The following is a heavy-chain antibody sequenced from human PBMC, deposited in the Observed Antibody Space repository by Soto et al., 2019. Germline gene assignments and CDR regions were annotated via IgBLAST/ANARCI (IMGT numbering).Heavy chain of an antibody. V-gene: IGHV3-23*01. Sequence: GGSLRLSCAASGFTFSSYAMSWVRQAPGKGLEWVSAISGSGGSTYYADSVKGRFTISRDNSKNTLYLQMNSLRAEDTAVYYCAKGGDHSYYYYYGMDVWGQGTTVTVSS. CDR3: AKGGDHSYYYYYGMDV. CDR2: ISGSGGST. CDR1: GFTFSSYA. D-gene: IGHD4-17*01. J-gene: IGHJ6*02.